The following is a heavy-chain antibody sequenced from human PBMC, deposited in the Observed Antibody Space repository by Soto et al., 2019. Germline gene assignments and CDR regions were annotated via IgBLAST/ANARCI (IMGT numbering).Heavy chain of an antibody. J-gene: IGHJ3*02. CDR2: ISAYNGNT. Sequence: ASVKVSCKASGYTFTSYGISWVRQAPGQGLEWMGWISAYNGNTNYAQKLQGRVTMTTDTSTSTAYMELRSLRSDDTAVYYCARIPAYYYDSSGYYTDAFDIWGQGTMVTVS. V-gene: IGHV1-18*01. CDR3: ARIPAYYYDSSGYYTDAFDI. D-gene: IGHD3-22*01. CDR1: GYTFTSYG.